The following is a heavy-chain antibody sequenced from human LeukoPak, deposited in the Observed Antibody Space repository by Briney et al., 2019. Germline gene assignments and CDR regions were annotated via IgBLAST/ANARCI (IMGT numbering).Heavy chain of an antibody. V-gene: IGHV4-59*12. CDR2: IYYSGST. J-gene: IGHJ4*02. Sequence: KPSETLSLTCTVSGGSISSYYWSWIRQPPGKRLEWIGYIYYSGSTNYNPSLKSRVTMSVDTSKNQFSLKLTSVTAADTAVYYCARDLSHSGWYQEGYWGQGTLVTVSS. CDR3: ARDLSHSGWYQEGY. D-gene: IGHD6-19*01. CDR1: GGSISSYY.